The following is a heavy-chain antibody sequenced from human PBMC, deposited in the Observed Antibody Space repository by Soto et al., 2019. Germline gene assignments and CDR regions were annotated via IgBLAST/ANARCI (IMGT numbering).Heavy chain of an antibody. CDR2: IKSDGSST. V-gene: IGHV3-74*01. Sequence: EVQLVESGGGLVQPGGSLRLSCAASGFTFSDYWMHWVRQAPGEGLVWVSRIKSDGSSTSYADSVKGRFIISRDNAKNTQYLQMNSLRADDTAGYYCARLTAYYFDYWGLGTMVTVSS. CDR1: GFTFSDYW. CDR3: ARLTAYYFDY. J-gene: IGHJ4*02. D-gene: IGHD2-21*01.